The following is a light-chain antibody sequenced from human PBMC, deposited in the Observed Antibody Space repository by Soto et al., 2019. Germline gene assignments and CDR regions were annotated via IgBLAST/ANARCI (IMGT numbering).Light chain of an antibody. Sequence: EIVLTQSPATLSLSPEERATLSCRASQSVSSYFAWYQQKPGQAPRLLIYDASNRATGIPARFSGSGSGTDFTLTISSLEPEDFAVYYCQQRSNWPITFGQGTRLEIK. CDR3: QQRSNWPIT. CDR1: QSVSSY. CDR2: DAS. J-gene: IGKJ5*01. V-gene: IGKV3-11*01.